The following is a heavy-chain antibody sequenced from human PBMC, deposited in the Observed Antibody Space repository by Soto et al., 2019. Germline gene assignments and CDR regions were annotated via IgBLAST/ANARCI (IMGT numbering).Heavy chain of an antibody. CDR2: IYYSGST. CDR3: ASKFGELLAHAFDI. J-gene: IGHJ3*02. Sequence: SETLSLTCTVSGGSISSSSYYWGWIRQPPGKGLEWIGSIYYSGSTYYNPSLKSRVTISVDTSKNQFSLKLSSVTAADTAVYYCASKFGELLAHAFDIWGQGTMVTVSS. CDR1: GGSISSSSYY. V-gene: IGHV4-39*07. D-gene: IGHD3-10*01.